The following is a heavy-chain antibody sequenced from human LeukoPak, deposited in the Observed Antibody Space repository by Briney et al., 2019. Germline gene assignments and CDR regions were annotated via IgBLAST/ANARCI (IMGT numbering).Heavy chain of an antibody. J-gene: IGHJ5*02. CDR3: ASAPAAFLFDP. Sequence: GGSLRLSCAASGFTFSSYSMNWVRQAPGKGLEWVSSISSSSSYIYYADSVKGRFTISRDNAKNSLYLQMNSLRAEDTAVYYCASAPAAFLFDPWGQGTLVTVSS. CDR2: ISSSSSYI. D-gene: IGHD2-2*01. V-gene: IGHV3-21*01. CDR1: GFTFSSYS.